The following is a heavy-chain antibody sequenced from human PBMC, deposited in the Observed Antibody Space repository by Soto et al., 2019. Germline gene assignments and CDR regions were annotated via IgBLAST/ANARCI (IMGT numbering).Heavy chain of an antibody. D-gene: IGHD3-3*01. CDR1: GYTFTSYD. CDR3: ARGQRITIFGVVTTDAFDI. J-gene: IGHJ3*02. Sequence: ASVKVSCKASGYTFTSYDINWVRQATGQGLEWMGWMNPNSGNTGYAQKFQGRVTMTRNTSISTAYMELSSLRSEDTAVYYCARGQRITIFGVVTTDAFDIWGQGTMVTVS. CDR2: MNPNSGNT. V-gene: IGHV1-8*01.